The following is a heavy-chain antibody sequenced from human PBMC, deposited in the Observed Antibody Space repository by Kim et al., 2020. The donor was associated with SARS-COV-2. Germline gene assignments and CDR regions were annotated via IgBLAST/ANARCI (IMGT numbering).Heavy chain of an antibody. CDR3: TTFDYGDGDSRDY. CDR2: IKSEDDGGTA. D-gene: IGHD4-17*01. Sequence: GGSLRLSCDASGFTFSNAWMTWVRQAPGRGLEWFGQIKSEDDGGTADFAAPVKGRFTISRDDLRHIVYLQMNSLKTEDTAVYYCTTFDYGDGDSRDYWGQGTLVTISS. J-gene: IGHJ4*02. V-gene: IGHV3-15*01. CDR1: GFTFSNAW.